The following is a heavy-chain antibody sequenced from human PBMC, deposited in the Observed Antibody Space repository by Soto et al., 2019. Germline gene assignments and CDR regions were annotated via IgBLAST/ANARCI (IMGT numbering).Heavy chain of an antibody. J-gene: IGHJ6*02. CDR2: IYSSGST. CDR1: GGSFSSDTHY. Sequence: PAETRSLICTVSGGSFSSDTHYWIWIRQPPGKRLEWIGFIYSSGSTNYNPSLKSRVTMSVDTSKNQFSLKLRSVIVADTAVYHCARFVRSCSGTTCYTRADVWGQGTTVTVSS. CDR3: ARFVRSCSGTTCYTRADV. D-gene: IGHD2-2*02. V-gene: IGHV4-61*01.